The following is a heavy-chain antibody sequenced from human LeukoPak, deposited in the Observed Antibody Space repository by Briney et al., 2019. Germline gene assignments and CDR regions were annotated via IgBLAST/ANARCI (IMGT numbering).Heavy chain of an antibody. Sequence: ASVRVSCKASGYYFSDSYLHWVRQAPGRGLEWLGWINPNTGDTHYAPRFQGRVTLTSDTSVSTAYMDVSRLRSDDTAVYYRVRDETADCSRGSCYWDWGQGTLVTVSS. CDR1: GYYFSDSY. V-gene: IGHV1-2*02. CDR3: VRDETADCSRGSCYWD. D-gene: IGHD2-15*01. CDR2: INPNTGDT. J-gene: IGHJ4*02.